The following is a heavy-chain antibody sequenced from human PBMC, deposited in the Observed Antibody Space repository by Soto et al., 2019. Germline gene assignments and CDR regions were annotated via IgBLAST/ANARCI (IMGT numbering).Heavy chain of an antibody. CDR3: ARFHYHDSSGYYNFFFGY. J-gene: IGHJ4*02. CDR1: GGSISSSSYY. CDR2: IYYSGST. Sequence: SETLSLTCTVSGGSISSSSYYWGWIRQPPGKGLEWIGSIYYSGSTYYNPSLKSRVTISVDTSKNQFSLKLSSVTAADTAVYYCARFHYHDSSGYYNFFFGYWGQGTLVTVSS. D-gene: IGHD3-22*01. V-gene: IGHV4-39*01.